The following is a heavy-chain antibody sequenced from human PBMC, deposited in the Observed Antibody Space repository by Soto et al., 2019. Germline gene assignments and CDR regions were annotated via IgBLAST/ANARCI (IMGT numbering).Heavy chain of an antibody. D-gene: IGHD2-15*01. J-gene: IGHJ4*02. CDR3: ARADRYCSGGSCYQAAFFDY. CDR1: GFTFSSYW. CDR2: IKQDGSEK. V-gene: IGHV3-7*05. Sequence: GSLRLSCAASGFTFSSYWMSWVRQAPGKGLEWVANIKQDGSEKYYVDSVKGRFTISRDNAKNSLYLQMNSLRAEDTAVYYCARADRYCSGGSCYQAAFFDYWGQGTLVTVSS.